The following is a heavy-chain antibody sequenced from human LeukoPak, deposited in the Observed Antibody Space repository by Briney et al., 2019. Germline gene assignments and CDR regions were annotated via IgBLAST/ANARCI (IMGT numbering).Heavy chain of an antibody. Sequence: GASVKVSCKASGYTFTSYGISWVRQAPGQGLEWMGWISAYNGNTNYAQKLQGRVTMTTDTSTSTAYMELRSLRSDDTAVYYCARGLAVAGTSGVTDAFDIWGQGTMVTVSS. CDR2: ISAYNGNT. CDR3: ARGLAVAGTSGVTDAFDI. CDR1: GYTFTSYG. D-gene: IGHD6-19*01. V-gene: IGHV1-18*01. J-gene: IGHJ3*02.